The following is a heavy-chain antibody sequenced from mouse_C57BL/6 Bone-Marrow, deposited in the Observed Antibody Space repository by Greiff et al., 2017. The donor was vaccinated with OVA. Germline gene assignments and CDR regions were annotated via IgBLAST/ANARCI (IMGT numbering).Heavy chain of an antibody. CDR2: IYPGGGYT. V-gene: IGHV1-63*01. CDR1: GYTFTNYW. D-gene: IGHD1-1*01. Sequence: QVQLQQSGAELVRPGTSVKMSCKASGYTFTNYWIGWAKQRPGHGLEWIGDIYPGGGYTNYNEKFKGKATLTAEKSSSTAYMQFSSLTSEDSAIYYCARRNSDYYGSFDYWGQGTTLTVSS. CDR3: ARRNSDYYGSFDY. J-gene: IGHJ2*01.